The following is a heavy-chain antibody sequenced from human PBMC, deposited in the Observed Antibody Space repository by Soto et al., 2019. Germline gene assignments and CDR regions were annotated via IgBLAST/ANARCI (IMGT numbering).Heavy chain of an antibody. D-gene: IGHD3-10*01. CDR1: GGSISSYY. J-gene: IGHJ4*02. CDR2: IYYSGST. V-gene: IGHV4-59*01. CDR3: ARDKPYYGSGSAIDY. Sequence: SETLSLTCTVSGGSISSYYGSWIRQPPGKGLEWIGYIYYSGSTNYNPSLKSRVTISVDTSKNQFSLKLSSVTAADTAVYYCARDKPYYGSGSAIDYWGQGTLVTVSS.